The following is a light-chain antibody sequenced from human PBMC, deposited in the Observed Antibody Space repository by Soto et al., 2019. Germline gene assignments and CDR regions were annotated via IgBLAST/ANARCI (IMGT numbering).Light chain of an antibody. CDR3: CSYGGSRAV. CDR1: SSDVGSHNL. CDR2: EVS. Sequence: QAVVTQPASVSGSPGQSITISCTGTSSDVGSHNLVSWYQQHPGQAPKLMIYEVSKRPLGVSARFSASKSGNTASLTISGLQAKDEADYYCCSYGGSRAVFGGGTQLTVL. V-gene: IGLV2-23*02. J-gene: IGLJ7*01.